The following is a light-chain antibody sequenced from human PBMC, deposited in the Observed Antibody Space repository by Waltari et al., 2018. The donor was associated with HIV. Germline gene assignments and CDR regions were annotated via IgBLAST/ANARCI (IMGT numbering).Light chain of an antibody. J-gene: IGLJ2*01. CDR3: AAWGNSLSLL. Sequence: QSVLTQPPSASGTPGQRVTIPCSGSSPTIGSHYVYWYQQLPGTAPKLLLYRNTQRPSGVPDRFSGSKSGTSASLAISGLRSEDEADYYCAAWGNSLSLLFGGGTKLTVL. V-gene: IGLV1-47*01. CDR2: RNT. CDR1: SPTIGSHY.